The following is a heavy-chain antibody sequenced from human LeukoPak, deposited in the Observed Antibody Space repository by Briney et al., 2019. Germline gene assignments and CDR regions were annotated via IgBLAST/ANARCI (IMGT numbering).Heavy chain of an antibody. V-gene: IGHV3-9*01. D-gene: IGHD1-26*01. CDR2: ISWNSGDR. CDR3: AKGWGGILGGSYYFDY. Sequence: PGGSLRLSCAASGFTFDDYAMHWVRQAPGKGLEWVSGISWNSGDRGYADSVKGRFTISRDNAKNSLYLQMNSLRAEDTALYHCAKGWGGILGGSYYFDYWGQGTLVTVSS. J-gene: IGHJ4*02. CDR1: GFTFDDYA.